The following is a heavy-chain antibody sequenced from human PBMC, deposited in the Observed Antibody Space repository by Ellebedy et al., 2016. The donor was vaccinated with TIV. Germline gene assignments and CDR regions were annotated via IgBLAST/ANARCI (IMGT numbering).Heavy chain of an antibody. D-gene: IGHD6-6*01. Sequence: GGSLRLSCAASGFTFSSCAMHWVRQAPGKGLEWVAVISYDGTNKYYADSVKGRFTISRDNSKNTLYLQMNSLRADDTAVYYCARADRSSSLDYWGQGTLVTVSS. CDR2: ISYDGTNK. J-gene: IGHJ4*02. CDR1: GFTFSSCA. CDR3: ARADRSSSLDY. V-gene: IGHV3-30-3*01.